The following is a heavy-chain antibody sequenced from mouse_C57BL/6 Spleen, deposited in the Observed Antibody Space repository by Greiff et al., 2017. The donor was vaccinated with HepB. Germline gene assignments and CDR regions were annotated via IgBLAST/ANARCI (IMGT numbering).Heavy chain of an antibody. J-gene: IGHJ2*01. CDR3: ARDITTVDY. D-gene: IGHD1-1*01. CDR2: ISYDGSN. CDR1: GYSITSGYY. Sequence: DVQLQESGPGLVKPSQSLSLTCSVTGYSITSGYYWNWIRQFPGNKLEWMGYISYDGSNNYNPSLKNRISITRDTSKNQFFLKLNSVTTEDTATYYCARDITTVDYWGQGTTLTVSS. V-gene: IGHV3-6*01.